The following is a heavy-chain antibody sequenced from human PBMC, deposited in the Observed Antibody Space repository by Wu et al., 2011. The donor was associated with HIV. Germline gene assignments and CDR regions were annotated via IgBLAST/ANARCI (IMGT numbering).Heavy chain of an antibody. CDR3: ARSGVSAEYYFYYMND. CDR1: GYTFTGYY. Sequence: QVQLVQSGAEVKKPGASVKVSCETSGYTFTGYYIHWVRQAPGQGLEWMGWINPNTGGTNYARKFQDRVTMTGDTSISTAYMELSRLRSDDTAVYYCARSGVSAEYYFYYMNDWGKGTTVTVPS. CDR2: INPNTGGT. V-gene: IGHV1-2*02. D-gene: IGHD2-2*01. J-gene: IGHJ6*03.